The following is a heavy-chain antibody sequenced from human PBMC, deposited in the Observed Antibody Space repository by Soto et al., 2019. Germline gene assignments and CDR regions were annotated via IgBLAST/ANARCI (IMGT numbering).Heavy chain of an antibody. CDR1: GFIFSRDG. CDR2: ISYHGSDI. D-gene: IGHD3-9*01. J-gene: IGHJ4*02. CDR3: AKPKGADIPFHS. Sequence: QGQLVESGGGVVQPGTSLTLSCAASGFIFSRDGMHWVRQAPGKGVEWVAVISYHGSDIYYADSVKGRFTISRDNSKNTVYLQMNSLRPEDTALYYCAKPKGADIPFHSWGQGTLVTVSS. V-gene: IGHV3-30*18.